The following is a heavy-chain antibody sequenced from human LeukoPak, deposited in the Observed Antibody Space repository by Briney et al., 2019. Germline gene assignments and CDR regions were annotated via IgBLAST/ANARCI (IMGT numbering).Heavy chain of an antibody. D-gene: IGHD3-22*01. CDR1: GFTFSSYA. V-gene: IGHV3-30-3*01. CDR3: ARGDYDSSGYYSGWYFDL. J-gene: IGHJ2*01. CDR2: ISYDGSNK. Sequence: GGSLRLSCAASGFTFSSYAMHWVRQAPGKGLEWVAVISYDGSNKYYADSVKGRFTISRDNSKNTLYLQMNSLRAEDTAVHYCARGDYDSSGYYSGWYFDLWGRGTLVTVSS.